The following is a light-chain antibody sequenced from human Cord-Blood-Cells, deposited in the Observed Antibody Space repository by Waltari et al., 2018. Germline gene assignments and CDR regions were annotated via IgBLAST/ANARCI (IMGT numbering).Light chain of an antibody. CDR2: DAS. Sequence: EIVLTQSPATLSLSPGERASQSVSSYLAWYQQKPGQAPRLLIYDASNRATGIPARFSGSGSGTDFTLTISSLEPEDFAVYYCQQRSNWITFGQGTRLEIK. V-gene: IGKV3-11*01. CDR3: QQRSNWIT. CDR1: QSVSSY. J-gene: IGKJ5*01.